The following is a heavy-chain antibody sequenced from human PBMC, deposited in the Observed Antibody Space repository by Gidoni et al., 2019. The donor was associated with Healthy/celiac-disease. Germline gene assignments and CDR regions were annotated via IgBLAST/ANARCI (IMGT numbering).Heavy chain of an antibody. CDR1: GYTFTSYG. CDR3: ARATKRGTQALPGY. CDR2: ISAYNGNT. Sequence: QGQLVQSGAEGKKPGASVKVSCKASGYTFTSYGISWVRQAPGQGLEWMGWISAYNGNTHSAQKLPGRVTMTTDTSTSTAYMELRSLRSDDTAVYYCARATKRGTQALPGYLGQGTLVTVSS. J-gene: IGHJ4*02. V-gene: IGHV1-18*01.